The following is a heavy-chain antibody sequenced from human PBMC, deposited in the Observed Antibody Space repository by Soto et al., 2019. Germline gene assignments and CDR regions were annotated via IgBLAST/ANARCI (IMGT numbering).Heavy chain of an antibody. V-gene: IGHV3-23*01. CDR2: ISGSGGTT. J-gene: IGHJ3*02. CDR1: GFTFSSYS. Sequence: GGSLRLSCAASGFTFSSYSMSWVRQAPGKGLEWVSAISGSGGTTYYADSVKGRFTFSRDNSKNTLYLQMNSLRAEDTAVYYCAKTANGWFSAFDIWGQGTMVTVSS. D-gene: IGHD6-19*01. CDR3: AKTANGWFSAFDI.